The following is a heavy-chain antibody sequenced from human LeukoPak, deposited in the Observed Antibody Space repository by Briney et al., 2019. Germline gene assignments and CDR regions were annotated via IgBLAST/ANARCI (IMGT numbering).Heavy chain of an antibody. CDR2: INPSGSST. D-gene: IGHD1-26*01. J-gene: IGHJ5*02. CDR3: ARDNSVGDTAWWFDP. Sequence: AAPVKVSCKASGYTFTSYYMHWVRQAPGQGLEWMGLINPSGSSTSYAQKFQGRLSLTRDMSTSTDYMELSSLRSEDTAVYYCARDNSVGDTAWWFDPWGQGTLVTVSS. V-gene: IGHV1-46*01. CDR1: GYTFTSYY.